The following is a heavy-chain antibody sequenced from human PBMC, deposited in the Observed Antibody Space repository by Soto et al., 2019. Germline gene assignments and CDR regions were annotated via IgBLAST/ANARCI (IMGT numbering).Heavy chain of an antibody. CDR1: GGSISSSNW. CDR2: IYHSGST. Sequence: SETLSLTCAVSGGSISSSNWWSWVRQPPGKGREWIGEIYHSGSTNYNPSPKSRVTISVDKSKNQFSLKLSSVTAADTAVYYCARVLDDSSGYYSDYWGQGTLVT. CDR3: ARVLDDSSGYYSDY. V-gene: IGHV4-4*02. D-gene: IGHD3-22*01. J-gene: IGHJ4*02.